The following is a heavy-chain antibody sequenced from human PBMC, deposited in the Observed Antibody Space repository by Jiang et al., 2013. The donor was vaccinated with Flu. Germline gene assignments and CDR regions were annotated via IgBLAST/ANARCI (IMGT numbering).Heavy chain of an antibody. CDR1: GFSLSTSGVG. CDR2: IYWDDDK. CDR3: ARTPRGIAAPGKGRNWFDP. J-gene: IGHJ5*02. Sequence: TQTLTLTCTFSGFSLSTSGVGVGWIRQPPGKALEWLALIYWDDDKRYSPSLKSRLTITKDTSKNQVVLTMTNMDPVDTATYYCARTPRGIAAPGKGRNWFDPWGQGTLATVSS. V-gene: IGHV2-5*02. D-gene: IGHD6-13*01.